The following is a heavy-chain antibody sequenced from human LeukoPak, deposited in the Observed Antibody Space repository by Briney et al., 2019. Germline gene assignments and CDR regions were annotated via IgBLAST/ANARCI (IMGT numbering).Heavy chain of an antibody. D-gene: IGHD1-1*01. CDR1: GFTFSSYG. J-gene: IGHJ4*02. CDR2: ISGSGGST. CDR3: ARRLDC. Sequence: GETLRLSCAASGFTFSSYGMSWVRQAPGKGLEWVSAISGSGGSTYYADSVKGRFTISRDNAKNSLYLQMSSLRAEDTAVYYCARRLDCWGQGTLVTVSS. V-gene: IGHV3-23*01.